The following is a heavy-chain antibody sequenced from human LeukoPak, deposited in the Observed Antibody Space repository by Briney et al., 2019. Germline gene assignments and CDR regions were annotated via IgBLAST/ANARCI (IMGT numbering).Heavy chain of an antibody. CDR3: ARVHTYYYDTGYDAFDI. Sequence: SETLSLTCAVSGGSISSSNWWSWVRQPPGKGLEWIGEIYHSGSTNYNPSLKSRVTISVDKSKNQFSLKLSSVTAADTAVYYCARVHTYYYDTGYDAFDIWGQGTMVTVSS. CDR1: GGSISSSNW. J-gene: IGHJ3*02. V-gene: IGHV4-4*02. D-gene: IGHD3-22*01. CDR2: IYHSGST.